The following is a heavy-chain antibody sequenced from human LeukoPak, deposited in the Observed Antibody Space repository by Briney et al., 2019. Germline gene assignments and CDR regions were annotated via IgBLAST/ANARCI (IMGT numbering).Heavy chain of an antibody. V-gene: IGHV4-30-4*08. CDR3: AQQVFGSGSIGAFDI. Sequence: PSETLSLTCTVSDDSISSGSYYWSWIRQPPGKGLEWIGYIYYSGSTYYNPSLKSRVTISVDTSKNQFSLKLSSVTAADTAVYYCAQQVFGSGSIGAFDIWGQGTMVTVSS. CDR1: DDSISSGSYY. D-gene: IGHD3-10*01. J-gene: IGHJ3*02. CDR2: IYYSGST.